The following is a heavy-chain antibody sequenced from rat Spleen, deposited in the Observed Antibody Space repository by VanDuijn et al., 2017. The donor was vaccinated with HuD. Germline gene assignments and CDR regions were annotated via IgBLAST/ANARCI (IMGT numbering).Heavy chain of an antibody. CDR2: ITYEGSTT. D-gene: IGHD1-2*01. V-gene: IGHV5-22*01. Sequence: EVQLVESGGGLVQPGRSLKLSCAASGFTFSDYYMAWVRQAPKKGLEWVASITYEGSTTYYGDSVKGRFTISRDNAKSTLYLQMDSLRSEDTATYYCATDPYYSSYIADYWGQGVMVTVSS. CDR1: GFTFSDYY. CDR3: ATDPYYSSYIADY. J-gene: IGHJ2*01.